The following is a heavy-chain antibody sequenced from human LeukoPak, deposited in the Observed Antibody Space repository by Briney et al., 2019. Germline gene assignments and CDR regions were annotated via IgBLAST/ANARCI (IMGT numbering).Heavy chain of an antibody. Sequence: SETLSLTCSVSGGSITTYYWNWIRQPPGKGLEWIGSISYSGSTNYNPSLKSRVTVSMDTSKNRFSLKPSFLTAADTAVYYCARGGSRSYTSSTLDYWGQGTLVTVAS. J-gene: IGHJ4*02. CDR3: ARGGSRSYTSSTLDY. D-gene: IGHD5/OR15-5a*01. V-gene: IGHV4-59*01. CDR2: ISYSGST. CDR1: GGSITTYY.